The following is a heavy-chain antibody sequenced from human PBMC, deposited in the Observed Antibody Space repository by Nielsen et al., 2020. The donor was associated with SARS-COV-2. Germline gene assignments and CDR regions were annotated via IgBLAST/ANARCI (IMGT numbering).Heavy chain of an antibody. D-gene: IGHD2-2*01. CDR2: TNTDGSST. Sequence: GGSLRLSCAASGFTFSSYWMYWVRQAPGKGLVWVSRTNTDGSSTNYADSVKGRFTISRDNAKNTLYLQMSSLRAEDTAKYYCAKAGGVLVTAAKRYFDYWAKEPWSPSPQ. CDR3: AKAGGVLVTAAKRYFDY. J-gene: IGHJ4*01. CDR1: GFTFSSYW. V-gene: IGHV3-74*01.